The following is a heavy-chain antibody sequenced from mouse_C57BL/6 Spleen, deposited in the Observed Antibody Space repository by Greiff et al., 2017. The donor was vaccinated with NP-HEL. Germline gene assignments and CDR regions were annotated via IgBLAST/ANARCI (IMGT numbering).Heavy chain of an antibody. V-gene: IGHV1-18*01. CDR1: GYTFTDYN. J-gene: IGHJ4*01. CDR3: ARGYYYGSSPYYYAMDY. CDR2: INPNNGGT. Sequence: EVQLQQSGPELVKPGASVKIPCKASGYTFTDYNMDWVKQSHGKSLEWIGDINPNNGGTIYNQKFKGKATLTVDKSSSTAYMELRSLTSEDTAVYYCARGYYYGSSPYYYAMDYWGQGTSVTVSS. D-gene: IGHD1-1*01.